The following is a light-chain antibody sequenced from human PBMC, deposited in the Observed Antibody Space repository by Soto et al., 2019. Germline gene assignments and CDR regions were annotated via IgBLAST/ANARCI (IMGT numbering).Light chain of an antibody. V-gene: IGLV1-40*01. Sequence: QSVLTQPPSVSGAPGQRVTISCTGSSSNFGAGYDVHWYQQLPGTAPKLLIYGNSNRPSGVPDRFSGSKSGTSASLAITGLQAEDEADYYCTSYDSSLSGYVFGTGTKVTVL. CDR2: GNS. CDR1: SSNFGAGYD. J-gene: IGLJ1*01. CDR3: TSYDSSLSGYV.